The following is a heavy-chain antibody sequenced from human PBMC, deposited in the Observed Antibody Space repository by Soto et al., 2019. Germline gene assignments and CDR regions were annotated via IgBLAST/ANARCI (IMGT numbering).Heavy chain of an antibody. V-gene: IGHV2-5*02. J-gene: IGHJ6*02. CDR1: GFSHSTSGVG. CDR3: VHSRCGGDCLQSYPSHYYYGMDV. Sequence: QITLKESGPTLVKPTQTLTLTCTFSGFSHSTSGVGVGWIRQPPGKALEWLALIYWDNDKRYSPSLQSRLTITRDTSKLQVVLKMSNMDPVDKAKYYCVHSRCGGDCLQSYPSHYYYGMDVWGQGTTVTVSS. CDR2: IYWDNDK. D-gene: IGHD2-21*02.